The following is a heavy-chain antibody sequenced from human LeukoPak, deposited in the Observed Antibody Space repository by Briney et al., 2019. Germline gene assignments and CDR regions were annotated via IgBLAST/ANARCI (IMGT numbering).Heavy chain of an antibody. CDR3: ARFTGGYDFWSGYSDY. D-gene: IGHD3-3*01. CDR2: IYYSGST. J-gene: IGHJ4*02. Sequence: SETLSLTCTVSGGSISSYYWGWIRQPPGKGLEWIGSIYYSGSTYYNPSLKSRVTISVDTSKKQVSLKLRSVTAAYTAVYYCARFTGGYDFWSGYSDYWGQGTLVTVSS. V-gene: IGHV4-39*01. CDR1: GGSISSYY.